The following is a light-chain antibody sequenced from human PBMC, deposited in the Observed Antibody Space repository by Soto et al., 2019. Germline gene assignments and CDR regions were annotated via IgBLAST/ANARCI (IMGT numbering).Light chain of an antibody. J-gene: IGKJ5*01. CDR2: GAS. CDR3: QQYGSSLIT. CDR1: QSVSSY. Sequence: IVLTQAPGTRSLSPGERATLSCRASQSVSSYLAWYQQKPGQAPRLLIYGASSRATGIPDRFSGSGSGTDFALTISRLEPEDFAVYYCQQYGSSLITFGQGTRLEI. V-gene: IGKV3-20*01.